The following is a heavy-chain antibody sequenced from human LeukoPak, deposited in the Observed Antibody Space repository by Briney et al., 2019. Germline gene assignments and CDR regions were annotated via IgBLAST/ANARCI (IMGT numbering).Heavy chain of an antibody. CDR2: IYWNDDK. J-gene: IGHJ4*02. V-gene: IGHV2-5*01. CDR1: GFSLSTSGVG. Sequence: SGPTLVKPTQTLTLTCTFSGFSLSTSGVGVGWIRQPPGKALEWLALIYWNDDKRYSPSLKSGLTITKDLYKSQVVLTMTNMDPVDTATYYCVHKGGCSGGSCYANWGQGTLVTVSS. D-gene: IGHD2-15*01. CDR3: VHKGGCSGGSCYAN.